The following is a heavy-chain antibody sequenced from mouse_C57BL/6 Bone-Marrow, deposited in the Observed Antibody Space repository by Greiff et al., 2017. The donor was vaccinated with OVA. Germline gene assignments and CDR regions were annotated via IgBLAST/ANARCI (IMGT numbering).Heavy chain of an antibody. V-gene: IGHV8-8*01. Sequence: QVTLKVSGPGILQPSQTLSLTCSFSGFSLSTFGMGVGWIRQPSGKGLEWLAHIWWDDDKYYNPALKSRLTISKDTSKNQVFLKIANVDTADTATYYCARMFYYYGSSYDYFDYWGQGTTLTVSS. CDR3: ARMFYYYGSSYDYFDY. J-gene: IGHJ2*01. CDR2: IWWDDDK. D-gene: IGHD1-1*01. CDR1: GFSLSTFGMG.